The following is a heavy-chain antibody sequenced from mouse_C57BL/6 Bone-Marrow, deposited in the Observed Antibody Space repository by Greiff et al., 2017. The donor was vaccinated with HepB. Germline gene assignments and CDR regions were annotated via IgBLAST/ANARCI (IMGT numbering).Heavy chain of an antibody. CDR3: ARRGLGWLLDY. D-gene: IGHD2-3*01. V-gene: IGHV1-52*01. J-gene: IGHJ2*01. CDR2: IDPSDSET. CDR1: GYTFTSCW. Sequence: QVQLQQPGAELVRPGSSVKLSCKASGYTFTSCWMHWVKQRPIQGLEWIGNIDPSDSETHYNQKFKDKATLTVDKSSSTAYMQLSSLTSEDSAVYYCARRGLGWLLDYWGQGTTLTVSS.